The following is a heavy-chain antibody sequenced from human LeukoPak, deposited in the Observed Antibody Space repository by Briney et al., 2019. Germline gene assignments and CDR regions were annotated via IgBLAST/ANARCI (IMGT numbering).Heavy chain of an antibody. CDR2: INHSGST. CDR3: ARVSGPTLTKKLPFDY. D-gene: IGHD4-17*01. Sequence: SETLSLTCAVYGGSFSGYYWSWIRQPPGKGVEWIGEINHSGSTNYNPSLKSRVTISVDTSKNQFSLKLSSVTAADTAVYYCARVSGPTLTKKLPFDYWGQGTLVTVSS. V-gene: IGHV4-34*01. CDR1: GGSFSGYY. J-gene: IGHJ4*02.